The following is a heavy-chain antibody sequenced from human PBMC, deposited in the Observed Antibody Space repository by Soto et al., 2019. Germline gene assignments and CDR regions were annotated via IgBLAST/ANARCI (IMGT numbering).Heavy chain of an antibody. D-gene: IGHD3-22*01. CDR3: ARAPSYYYDSSGYYRDPWFDP. V-gene: IGHV4-31*03. CDR2: IYYSGST. J-gene: IGHJ5*02. CDR1: GGSISSGGYY. Sequence: QVQLQESGPGLVKPSQTLSLTCTVSGGSISSGGYYWSWIRQHPGKGLEWIGYIYYSGSTYYNPSLKSRFTISVDTSKNQFSLKLSSVTAADTAVYYCARAPSYYYDSSGYYRDPWFDPWGQGTLVTVSS.